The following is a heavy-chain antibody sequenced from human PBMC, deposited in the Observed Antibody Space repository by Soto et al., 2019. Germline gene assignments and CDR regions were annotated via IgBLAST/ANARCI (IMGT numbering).Heavy chain of an antibody. D-gene: IGHD3-22*01. CDR1: GGSISSYY. CDR3: ARNSKELAVIDSYFDY. J-gene: IGHJ4*02. Sequence: QVQLQESGPGLVKPSETLSLTCTVSGGSISSYYWSWIRQPPGKGLEWIGYIYYSGSTNYNPSLKSRVTISVDTSKNQFSLKLSSVTAADTAVYYCARNSKELAVIDSYFDYWGQGTLVTVSS. CDR2: IYYSGST. V-gene: IGHV4-59*01.